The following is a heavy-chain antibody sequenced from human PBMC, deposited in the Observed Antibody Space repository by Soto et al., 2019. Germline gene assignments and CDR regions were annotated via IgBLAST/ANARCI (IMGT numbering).Heavy chain of an antibody. D-gene: IGHD3-22*01. CDR2: INPSGGST. J-gene: IGHJ4*02. CDR3: TIIPSYYYDNSGSNGPIDS. CDR1: GYTFTSYY. V-gene: IGHV1-46*03. Sequence: ASVKVSCKASGYTFTSYYMHWVRQAPGQGLEWMGIINPSGGSTSYAQKFQGRVTMTRDTSTSTVYMELSSLRSEDTAVYYCTIIPSYYYDNSGSNGPIDSWGQGTLVTVSS.